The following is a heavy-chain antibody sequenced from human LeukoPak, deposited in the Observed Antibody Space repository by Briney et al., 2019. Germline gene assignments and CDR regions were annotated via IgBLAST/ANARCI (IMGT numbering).Heavy chain of an antibody. CDR1: GHTFTSYY. CDR3: ARGGCTSTSCYLDLFS. D-gene: IGHD2-2*01. V-gene: IGHV1-46*01. Sequence: GASVKVSCKVSGHTFTSYYLHWVRHAPGQGLEWMRIINPSGGSTSNAQKFQGRVTMTRDTSTTTVYMELSSLRSEDTAVYYCARGGCTSTSCYLDLFSWGQGTLVTVSS. CDR2: INPSGGST. J-gene: IGHJ4*02.